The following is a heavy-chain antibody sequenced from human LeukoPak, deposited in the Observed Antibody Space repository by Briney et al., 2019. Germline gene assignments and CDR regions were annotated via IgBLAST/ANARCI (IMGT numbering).Heavy chain of an antibody. D-gene: IGHD2-2*01. Sequence: PSETLSLTCTVSGGSISSGGYYWSWIRQPPGKGLEWIGYIYHSGSTYYNPSLKSRVTISVDRSKNQFSLKLSSVTAADTAEYYCARDGPPLDCSSTSCSPGAFDIWGQGTMVTVSS. CDR3: ARDGPPLDCSSTSCSPGAFDI. CDR2: IYHSGST. V-gene: IGHV4-30-2*01. J-gene: IGHJ3*02. CDR1: GGSISSGGYY.